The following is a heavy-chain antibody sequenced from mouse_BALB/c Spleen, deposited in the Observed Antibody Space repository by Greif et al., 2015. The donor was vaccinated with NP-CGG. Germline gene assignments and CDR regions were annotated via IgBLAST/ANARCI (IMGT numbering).Heavy chain of an antibody. J-gene: IGHJ4*01. CDR1: GFSLTSYG. Sequence: QVQLQQPGPGLVAPSQSLSITCTVSGFSLTSYGVHWVRQPPGKGLEWLGVIWAGGSTSYNSALMSRLSISKDSSKSQVFLKMNSLQTDDTAMYYCAREDGNYVGAMDYWGQGTSVTVSS. D-gene: IGHD2-1*01. V-gene: IGHV2-9*02. CDR3: AREDGNYVGAMDY. CDR2: IWAGGST.